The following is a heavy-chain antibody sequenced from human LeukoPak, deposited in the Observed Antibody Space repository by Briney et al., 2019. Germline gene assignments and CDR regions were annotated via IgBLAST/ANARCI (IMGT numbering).Heavy chain of an antibody. D-gene: IGHD3-10*01. CDR1: GYTFTSYY. CDR3: ARGIYYGSGSSGFRFDP. J-gene: IGHJ5*02. Sequence: ASVKVSCKASGYTFTSYYMHWVRQAPGQGLEWMGIINPSGGSTSYAQKFQGRVTMIRDTSTSTVYMELSSLRSEDTAVYYCARGIYYGSGSSGFRFDPWGQGTLVTVSS. CDR2: INPSGGST. V-gene: IGHV1-46*01.